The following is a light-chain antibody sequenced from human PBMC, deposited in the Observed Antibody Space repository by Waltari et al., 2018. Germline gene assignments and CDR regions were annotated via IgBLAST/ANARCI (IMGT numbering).Light chain of an antibody. Sequence: QSALTQPPSASGSPGQSVTISCTGSSNDVGGFDYVSWYQQQPGQAPKPIIHEVNKRPSGVPDRFSGSKSGNSAYLTVSGLQADDEGDYHCSSYGGSSTLVFGGGTKLTVL. J-gene: IGLJ2*01. CDR3: SSYGGSSTLV. V-gene: IGLV2-8*01. CDR2: EVN. CDR1: SNDVGGFDY.